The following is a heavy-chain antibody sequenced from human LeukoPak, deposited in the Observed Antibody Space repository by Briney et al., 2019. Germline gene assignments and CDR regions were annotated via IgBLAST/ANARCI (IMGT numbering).Heavy chain of an antibody. V-gene: IGHV3-30*04. CDR3: ARDITMVRGVLDY. J-gene: IGHJ4*02. CDR2: ISYNGSNK. D-gene: IGHD3-10*01. Sequence: GGSLRLSCAASGFTFSSYAMHWVRQAPGKGLEWVAVISYNGSNKYYADSVKGRFTISRDNSKNTLYLQMNSLRAEDTAVYYCARDITMVRGVLDYWGQGTLVTVSS. CDR1: GFTFSSYA.